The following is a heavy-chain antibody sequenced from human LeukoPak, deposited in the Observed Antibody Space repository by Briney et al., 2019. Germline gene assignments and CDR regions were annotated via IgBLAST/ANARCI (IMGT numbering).Heavy chain of an antibody. CDR3: AREVGASDLDY. V-gene: IGHV3-48*03. Sequence: GGSLRLSCAASGFTFSSYEMNWVRQAPGKGLEWVSYISSSGSTIYYADSVKGRFTISRDNAKNSLYLQMNSLRAEDTAVYYCAREVGASDLDYWGQGTLVTVSS. J-gene: IGHJ4*02. CDR1: GFTFSSYE. CDR2: ISSSGSTI. D-gene: IGHD1-26*01.